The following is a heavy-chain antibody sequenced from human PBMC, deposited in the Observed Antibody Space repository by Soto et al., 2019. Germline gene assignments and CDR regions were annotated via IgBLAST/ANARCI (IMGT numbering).Heavy chain of an antibody. CDR1: GYTFTSYG. J-gene: IGHJ6*02. Sequence: ASVKVSCKASGYTFTSYGISWVRQAPGQGLEWMGWISAYNGNTNYAQKLQGRVTMTTDTSTSTAYMELSSLRSEDTAVYYCATIQELRYGMDVWGQGTTVTVSS. CDR3: ATIQELRYGMDV. D-gene: IGHD6-13*01. CDR2: ISAYNGNT. V-gene: IGHV1-18*01.